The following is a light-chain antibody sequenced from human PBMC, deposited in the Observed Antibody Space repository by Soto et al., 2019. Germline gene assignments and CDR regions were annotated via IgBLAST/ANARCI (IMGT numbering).Light chain of an antibody. V-gene: IGLV2-14*01. CDR1: SSDVGIYNY. Sequence: QSALTQPASVSGSPGQSIAISCNGSSSDVGIYNYVSRYQQHPGKVPKLIIYEVTNRPSGVSNRFSGSKSGNTASLTISALQAEDEADYYCSSYTTSSTRVFGTGTKSPS. J-gene: IGLJ1*01. CDR3: SSYTTSSTRV. CDR2: EVT.